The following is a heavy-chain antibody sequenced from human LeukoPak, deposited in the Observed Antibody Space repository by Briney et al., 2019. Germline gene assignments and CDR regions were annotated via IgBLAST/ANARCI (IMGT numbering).Heavy chain of an antibody. V-gene: IGHV3-33*06. CDR2: IAYDGSRA. CDR3: AKASWVSSTDAVR. Sequence: GGSLRLSCAGSGFTFGGYGMHWFRQTPGKGLEWVAVIAYDGSRAFYADSVKGRFTLSSDSSRNTVYFQLNNLRVEDTAIYYCAKASWVSSTDAVRWGQGTLVTVSS. D-gene: IGHD3-16*01. J-gene: IGHJ4*02. CDR1: GFTFGGYG.